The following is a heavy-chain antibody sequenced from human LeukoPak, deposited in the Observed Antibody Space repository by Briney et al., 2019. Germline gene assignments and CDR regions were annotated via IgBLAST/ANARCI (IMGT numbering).Heavy chain of an antibody. CDR2: ISVSNNV. CDR1: GFTFSSYH. CDR3: ASRAGRSGDY. J-gene: IGHJ4*02. Sequence: GGSLRLSCAASGFTFSSYHMNWVRQASGQGLESVSYISVSNNVYYADSVKGRFTISRDDAKNSLFLQMNSLRDEDTAVYYRASRAGRSGDYWGQGTLVTVSS. D-gene: IGHD3-16*01. V-gene: IGHV3-48*02.